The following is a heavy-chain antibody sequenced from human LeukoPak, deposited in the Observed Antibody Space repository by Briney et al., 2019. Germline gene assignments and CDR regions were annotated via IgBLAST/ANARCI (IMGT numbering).Heavy chain of an antibody. D-gene: IGHD1-26*01. Sequence: SVKVSCKASGGTFSSYTISLVRQAPGQGLEWMGRIIPILGIANYAQKFQGRVTITADKSTSTAYMELSSLRSEDTAVYYCASGSGSYGDAFDIWGQGTMVTVSS. CDR1: GGTFSSYT. CDR3: ASGSGSYGDAFDI. V-gene: IGHV1-69*02. CDR2: IIPILGIA. J-gene: IGHJ3*02.